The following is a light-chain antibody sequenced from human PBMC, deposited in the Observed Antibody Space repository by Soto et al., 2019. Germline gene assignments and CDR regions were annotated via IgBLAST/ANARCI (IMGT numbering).Light chain of an antibody. CDR3: QQYNTYPLT. V-gene: IGKV1-5*03. CDR2: KAS. Sequence: DIQMTQSPSTLSASVGDRVTITCRASQSISTWLAWYQQKPGKAPNLLIYKASKLEGGVPSRFSGSGSGTEFNITIRSLQPDDFATYYCQQYNTYPLTFGGGTPVEIK. CDR1: QSISTW. J-gene: IGKJ4*01.